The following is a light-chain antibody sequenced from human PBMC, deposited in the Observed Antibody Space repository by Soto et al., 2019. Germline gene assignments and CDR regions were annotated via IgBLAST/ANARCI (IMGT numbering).Light chain of an antibody. CDR3: QQYDSYRT. CDR2: DVS. CDR1: QNVTTW. Sequence: DIQMIQSPSTLSASVGDRVTITCRASQNVTTWLAWYQHKPGKAPKLLLYDVSNLESGVPSRFSGSGSGTEFTLTVSSLQSDHFATYFCQQYDSYRTFGQGTKVEIK. J-gene: IGKJ1*01. V-gene: IGKV1-5*01.